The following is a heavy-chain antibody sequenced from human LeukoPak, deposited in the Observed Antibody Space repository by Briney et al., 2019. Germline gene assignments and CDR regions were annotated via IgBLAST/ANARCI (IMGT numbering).Heavy chain of an antibody. CDR1: GYSISSGYY. CDR2: IYHSGST. V-gene: IGHV4-38-2*02. D-gene: IGHD1-26*01. J-gene: IGHJ4*02. Sequence: KPSETLSLTCTVSGYSISSGYYWGWIRQPPGKGLEWIGSIYHSGSTYYNPSLKSRVTISVDTSKNQFSLKLSSVTAADTALYYCAREDGGRPREWGQGTLVTVSS. CDR3: AREDGGRPRE.